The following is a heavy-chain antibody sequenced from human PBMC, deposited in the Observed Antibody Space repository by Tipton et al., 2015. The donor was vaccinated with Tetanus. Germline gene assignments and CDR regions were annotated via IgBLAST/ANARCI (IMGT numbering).Heavy chain of an antibody. CDR3: ARTSGYLYSSY. CDR1: GASISGYY. CDR2: IDYFGTT. V-gene: IGHV4-59*01. Sequence: LRLSCSVSGASISGYYWNWIRQFPGKGLEWIGYIDYFGTTKYNPPLKSRVAMSVDTSKNQLSLKLSSVTSADTAVYYCARTSGYLYSSYWGQGTLVTVSS. D-gene: IGHD3-3*01. J-gene: IGHJ1*01.